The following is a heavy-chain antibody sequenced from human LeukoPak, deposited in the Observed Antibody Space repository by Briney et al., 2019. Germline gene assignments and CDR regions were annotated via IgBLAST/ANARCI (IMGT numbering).Heavy chain of an antibody. V-gene: IGHV3-74*01. CDR2: INTDGNDV. J-gene: IGHJ4*02. CDR1: GFTFSRFW. D-gene: IGHD2/OR15-2a*01. CDR3: TRDVRQYFYEAVEDH. Sequence: PGGSLRLSCAASGFTFSRFWMHWVRQAPGKGLVWVSRINTDGNDVTYADSVRGRFTISRDNAKNTLDLQMNSLRAEDSGVYYCTRDVRQYFYEAVEDHWGQGTLDTVSS.